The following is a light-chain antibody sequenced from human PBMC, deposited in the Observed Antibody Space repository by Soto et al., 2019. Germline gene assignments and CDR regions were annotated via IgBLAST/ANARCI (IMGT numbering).Light chain of an antibody. CDR2: GAS. CDR3: QQYHNWYS. V-gene: IGKV3-15*01. CDR1: QSVGSN. Sequence: EIVMTQSPATLSVSPGETATLSCRASQSVGSNVAWYQQKPGQAPRLLIYGASSRTTGIPVKFNGTGSGTEFNLTIRSQQSEDFAVYYCQQYHNWYSFGQGTKLGIK. J-gene: IGKJ2*03.